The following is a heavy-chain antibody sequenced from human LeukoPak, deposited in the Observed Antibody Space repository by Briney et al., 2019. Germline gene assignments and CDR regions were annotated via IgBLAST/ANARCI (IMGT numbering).Heavy chain of an antibody. CDR2: IYHSGST. J-gene: IGHJ6*02. Sequence: PSETLSLTCDVSGDSLSSSNWWNWVRQPPGKGLEWIGGIYHSGSTYYNPSLKSRVTISVDTSKNQFSLKLSSVTAADTAVYYCAREGPPRDYYYYGMDVWGQGTTVTVSS. CDR3: AREGPPRDYYYYGMDV. V-gene: IGHV4/OR15-8*01. CDR1: GDSLSSSNW.